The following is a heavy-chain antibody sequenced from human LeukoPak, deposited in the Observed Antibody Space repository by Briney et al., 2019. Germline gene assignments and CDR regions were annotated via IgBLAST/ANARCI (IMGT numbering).Heavy chain of an antibody. V-gene: IGHV1-46*01. Sequence: ASVKVSCKASGFTFTSYYMHWVREAPGQGLEWMGIINPSGGSTSYAQKFQGRVTMTRDMSTSTDYMELSSLRSEDTAVYYCARDNSVEDTAWWFDPWGQGTLVTVSS. J-gene: IGHJ5*02. D-gene: IGHD4-23*01. CDR3: ARDNSVEDTAWWFDP. CDR1: GFTFTSYY. CDR2: INPSGGST.